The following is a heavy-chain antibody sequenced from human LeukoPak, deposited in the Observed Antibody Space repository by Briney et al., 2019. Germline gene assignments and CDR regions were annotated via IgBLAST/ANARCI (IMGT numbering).Heavy chain of an antibody. Sequence: SAKVSRKASGGTFSSYAISWGRQGPGQGVEWRGRIFPIFGTANYAQKFQGRVTLTADESTSTAYMELSSLRSEDTAVYYCARVGPYRRYFDWLGFDYWGQGTLVTVSS. J-gene: IGHJ4*02. CDR2: IFPIFGTA. CDR1: GGTFSSYA. CDR3: ARVGPYRRYFDWLGFDY. V-gene: IGHV1-69*13. D-gene: IGHD3-9*01.